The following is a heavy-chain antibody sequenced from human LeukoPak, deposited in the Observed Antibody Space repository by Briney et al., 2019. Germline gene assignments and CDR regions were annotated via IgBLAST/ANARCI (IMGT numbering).Heavy chain of an antibody. CDR2: IYYSGST. CDR1: GGSISSSSYY. Sequence: NPSETLSLTCTVSGGSISSSSYYWGWIRQPPGKGLEWIGSIYYSGSTYYNPSLKSRVTISVDTSKNQFSLKLSSVTAADTAVYYCASINLPAATPFDYWGQGTLVTVSS. CDR3: ASINLPAATPFDY. J-gene: IGHJ4*02. V-gene: IGHV4-39*07. D-gene: IGHD2-2*01.